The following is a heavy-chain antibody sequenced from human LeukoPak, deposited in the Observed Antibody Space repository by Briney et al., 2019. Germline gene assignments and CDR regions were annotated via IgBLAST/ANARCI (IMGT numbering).Heavy chain of an antibody. CDR2: ISGGGAGT. J-gene: IGHJ3*02. CDR1: GLSFGFYA. Sequence: GGSLRLSCAASGLSFGFYAMSWVRQAPGKGLEWVSSISGGGAGTYYADSVKGRFTISRDNSKNTLYLQINSLRAEDTAVYYCAKAILGAILHAFDIWGQGTMVTVSS. CDR3: AKAILGAILHAFDI. V-gene: IGHV3-23*01. D-gene: IGHD1-26*01.